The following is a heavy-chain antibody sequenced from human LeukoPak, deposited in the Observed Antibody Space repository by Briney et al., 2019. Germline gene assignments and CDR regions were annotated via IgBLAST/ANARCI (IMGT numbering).Heavy chain of an antibody. CDR2: IYYSGST. V-gene: IGHV4-39*07. CDR3: ARDHRAYYYGSGSYLTYYYYGMDV. CDR1: GGSISSYY. J-gene: IGHJ6*02. D-gene: IGHD3-10*01. Sequence: SETLSLTCTVSGGSISSYYWGWIRQPPGKGLEWIGSIYYSGSTYYNPSLKSRVTISVDTSKNQFSLKLSSVTAADTAVYYCARDHRAYYYGSGSYLTYYYYGMDVWGQGTTVTVSS.